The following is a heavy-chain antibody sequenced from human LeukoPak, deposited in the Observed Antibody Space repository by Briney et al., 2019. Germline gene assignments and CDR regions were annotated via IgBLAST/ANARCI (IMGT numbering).Heavy chain of an antibody. CDR3: AIIVVTTNDFDS. V-gene: IGHV5-51*01. Sequence: GESLRISCKGSTYSFNSFWIHWVRQRPGKGLEWMGIIYPSDSDARYSPSFQGQVTFSADKSRSTAYLQWSSLKASDTAIYFCAIIVVTTNDFDSWGQGTLVTVS. CDR1: TYSFNSFW. J-gene: IGHJ4*02. D-gene: IGHD5-12*01. CDR2: IYPSDSDA.